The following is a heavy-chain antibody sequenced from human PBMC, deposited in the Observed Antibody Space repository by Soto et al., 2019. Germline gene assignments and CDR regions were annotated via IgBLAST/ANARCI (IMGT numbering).Heavy chain of an antibody. Sequence: EVQLLESGGGLVQPGGSLRLSCAASGFAFNTYAMDWVRQAPGKGLEWVSSISGSGDRTYYADSVKGRFTISRDNSENTLYLEMNSLRAEDTAVYYCANSDRGGSGNSNFWGHGTLVTVSS. D-gene: IGHD3-10*01. V-gene: IGHV3-23*01. CDR3: ANSDRGGSGNSNF. CDR1: GFAFNTYA. J-gene: IGHJ4*01. CDR2: ISGSGDRT.